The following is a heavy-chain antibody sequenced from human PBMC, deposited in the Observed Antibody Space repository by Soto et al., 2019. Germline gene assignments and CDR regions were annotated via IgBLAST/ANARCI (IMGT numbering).Heavy chain of an antibody. V-gene: IGHV4-39*01. J-gene: IGHJ4*02. CDR3: ARQEGSPFDY. CDR2: IYYSGST. CDR1: GGSISSSSYY. D-gene: IGHD6-19*01. Sequence: PSETLSLTCTVSGGSISSSSYYWGWIRQPPGKGLEWIGSIYYSGSTYYNPSLKSRVTISVDTSKNQFSLKLSSVTAADTAVYYCARQEGSPFDYWGQGTLVTVSS.